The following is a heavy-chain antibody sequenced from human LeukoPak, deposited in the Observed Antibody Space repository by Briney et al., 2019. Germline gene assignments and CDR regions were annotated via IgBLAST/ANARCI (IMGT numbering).Heavy chain of an antibody. CDR2: IIPIFGIA. CDR3: ARAIEDGYNLDY. Sequence: ASVKVSCKASGGTFSSSAISWVRQAPGQGLEWMGRIIPIFGIANYAQKFQGRVTITADKSTSTAYMERSSLRSEDTAVYYCARAIEDGYNLDYWGQGTLVTVSS. J-gene: IGHJ4*02. D-gene: IGHD5-24*01. V-gene: IGHV1-69*04. CDR1: GGTFSSSA.